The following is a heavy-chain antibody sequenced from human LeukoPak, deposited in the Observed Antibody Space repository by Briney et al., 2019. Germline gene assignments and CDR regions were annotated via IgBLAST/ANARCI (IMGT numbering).Heavy chain of an antibody. CDR1: GGTFSSYA. CDR3: ARCGGSGGSRYPNLWFDP. CDR2: TIPIFGTA. J-gene: IGHJ5*02. V-gene: IGHV1-69*05. Sequence: ASVKVSCKASGGTFSSYAVSWVRQAPGQGLEWMGGTIPIFGTANYAQKFQGRVTITTDESTSTAYMELSSLRSEDTAVYYCARCGGSGGSRYPNLWFDPWGQGTLVTVSS. D-gene: IGHD2-15*01.